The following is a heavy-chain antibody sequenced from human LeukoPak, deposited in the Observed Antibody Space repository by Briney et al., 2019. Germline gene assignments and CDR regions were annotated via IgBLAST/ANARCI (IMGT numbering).Heavy chain of an antibody. CDR1: GACMSSYY. D-gene: IGHD4-17*01. V-gene: IGHV4-59*01. CDR3: ARVGDFYYYYMDV. CDR2: IYYSGNT. J-gene: IGHJ6*03. Sequence: SETLSLTCSVSGACMSSYYWSWIRQPPGKGLEWLGYIYYSGNTNYNPSLKSRVTISVDTSKNQFSLRLSSVTAADTAVYYCARVGDFYYYYMDVWGKGTTVTISS.